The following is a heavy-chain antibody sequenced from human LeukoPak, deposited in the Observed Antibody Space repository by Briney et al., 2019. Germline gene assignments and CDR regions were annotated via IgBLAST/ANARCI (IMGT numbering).Heavy chain of an antibody. CDR1: GFNVRSNY. CDR3: ARDRMEECSDGICSRFFDY. CDR2: IYSGGTT. D-gene: IGHD2-15*01. J-gene: IGHJ4*02. V-gene: IGHV3-66*02. Sequence: GGSLRLSCAASGFNVRSNYLGWVRQAPGKGLEWVLVIYSGGTTYYADSVKGRFTVSRDNSENTLYLQMSSLIAEDTAVYYCARDRMEECSDGICSRFFDYWGQGTLVTVPS.